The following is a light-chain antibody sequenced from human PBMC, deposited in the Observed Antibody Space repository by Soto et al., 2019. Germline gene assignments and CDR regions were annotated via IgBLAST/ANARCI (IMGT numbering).Light chain of an antibody. J-gene: IGLJ2*01. Sequence: QSALTQPRSLSGSPGQAVTSSCTGTISDVAGYNYVSWYQHHPGKAPKLLISDVTKRPSWVPDRFSGYKSGSTASLTISELQAEDEADYYCSSYAGSNNLVFGGGTKLTVL. CDR1: ISDVAGYNY. V-gene: IGLV2-11*01. CDR2: DVT. CDR3: SSYAGSNNLV.